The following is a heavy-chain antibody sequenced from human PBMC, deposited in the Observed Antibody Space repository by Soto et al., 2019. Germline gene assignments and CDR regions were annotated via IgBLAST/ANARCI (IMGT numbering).Heavy chain of an antibody. D-gene: IGHD1-20*01. Sequence: EVQLVESGGGLVKPGGSLRLSCAASGFTFSAAWMSWVRQAPGKGLEWVGRIKSKTDGGTTDYAATVKDRFTISRDDSKNTLYLQMNSLKTEDTAIYYCANDNWNNGGNFFDPWGQGTLVTVSS. V-gene: IGHV3-15*01. CDR3: ANDNWNNGGNFFDP. J-gene: IGHJ5*02. CDR1: GFTFSAAW. CDR2: IKSKTDGGTT.